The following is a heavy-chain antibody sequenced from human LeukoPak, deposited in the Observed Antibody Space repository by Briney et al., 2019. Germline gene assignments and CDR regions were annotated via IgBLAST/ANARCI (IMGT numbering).Heavy chain of an antibody. CDR2: ISGSSRTT. CDR3: ARPTTSGLYSH. CDR1: GFTFSDFD. J-gene: IGHJ3*01. V-gene: IGHV3-48*01. Sequence: PGGSLRLSCAASGFTFSDFDLNWVRQAPGKGLEWVSYISGSSRTTYYTDSVKGRFTIPRDNAKNSLYLQMNSLRAEDTAVYYCARPTTSGLYSHWGQGTMVTVSS. D-gene: IGHD6-19*01.